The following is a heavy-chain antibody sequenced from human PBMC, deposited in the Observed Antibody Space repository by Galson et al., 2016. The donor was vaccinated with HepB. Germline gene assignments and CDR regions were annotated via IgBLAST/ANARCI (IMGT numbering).Heavy chain of an antibody. CDR1: GYTFTSYY. J-gene: IGHJ3*02. V-gene: IGHV1-18*04. D-gene: IGHD3-22*01. CDR2: ISAYNGYT. CDR3: AREVADESSSYAVSDI. Sequence: SVKVSCKASGYTFTSYYMHWVRQAPGQGLEWMGWISAYNGYTNYAQKFQGRVTMTTDTSTSTAYMELRTLRSDDTADYYCAREVADESSSYAVSDIWGQGTMVTVSS.